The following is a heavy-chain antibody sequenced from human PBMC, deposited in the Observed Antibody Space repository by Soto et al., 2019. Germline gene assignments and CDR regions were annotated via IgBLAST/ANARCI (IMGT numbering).Heavy chain of an antibody. J-gene: IGHJ6*02. Sequence: SVKVSCKASGGTFSSYAISWVRQAPGQGLEWMGGIIPIFGTANYAQKFQGRVTITADESTSTAYMELSSLRSEDTAVNYCARDLREYSYGPPYGYGMDVWGQGTTVTVSS. D-gene: IGHD5-18*01. V-gene: IGHV1-69*13. CDR1: GGTFSSYA. CDR3: ARDLREYSYGPPYGYGMDV. CDR2: IIPIFGTA.